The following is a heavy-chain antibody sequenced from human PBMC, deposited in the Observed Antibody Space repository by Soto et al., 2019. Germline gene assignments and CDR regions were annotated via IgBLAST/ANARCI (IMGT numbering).Heavy chain of an antibody. Sequence: ASVKVSCKASGFTFTGSAVQWVRQARGQRLEWIGWIVVGSGNTNYAQKFQERVTITRDMSTSTAYMELSSLRSEDTAVYYCAAVSLPSTHSSSWTIFDYWGQGTLVTVSS. D-gene: IGHD6-13*01. CDR3: AAVSLPSTHSSSWTIFDY. J-gene: IGHJ4*02. CDR2: IVVGSGNT. V-gene: IGHV1-58*01. CDR1: GFTFTGSA.